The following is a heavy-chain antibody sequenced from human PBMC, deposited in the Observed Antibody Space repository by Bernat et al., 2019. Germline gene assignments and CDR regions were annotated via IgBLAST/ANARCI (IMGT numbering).Heavy chain of an antibody. J-gene: IGHJ2*01. CDR3: AKMRGGGLGRPNYWYFDL. CDR2: ISGSGGST. Sequence: EVQLVESGGGLVQPGGSLRLSCAASGFTFSSYAMSWVRQAPGKGLEWVSAISGSGGSTYYADSVKGRFTISRDNSKNTLYLQMNSLRAEDTAVYYLAKMRGGGLGRPNYWYFDLWGRGTLVTVSS. V-gene: IGHV3-23*04. CDR1: GFTFSSYA. D-gene: IGHD3-10*01.